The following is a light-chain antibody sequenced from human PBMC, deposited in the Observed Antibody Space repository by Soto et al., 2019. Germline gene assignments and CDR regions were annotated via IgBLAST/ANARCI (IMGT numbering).Light chain of an antibody. J-gene: IGKJ5*01. Sequence: DIQMTQSPSALSASVGDRVTITCRASQSLDKYLAWYQQKPGKAPKLLIYKASTLESGVPSKFSGSGSWTEFTLSISNLSPDDFASYYCQQLKSFPLTFGQGTRLEIK. CDR3: QQLKSFPLT. CDR2: KAS. CDR1: QSLDKY. V-gene: IGKV1-5*03.